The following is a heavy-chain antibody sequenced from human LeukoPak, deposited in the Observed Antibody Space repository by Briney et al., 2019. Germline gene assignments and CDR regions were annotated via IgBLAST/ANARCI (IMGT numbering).Heavy chain of an antibody. CDR2: ISSSSSTI. CDR3: ARLPFIQDIVVVVAAAEY. D-gene: IGHD2-15*01. CDR1: GFTFSSYS. Sequence: GGSLRLSCAASGFTFSSYSMNWVRQAPGKGLEWVSYISSSSSTIYYADSVKGRFTISRDNAKNSLYLQMNSLRAEDTAVYYCARLPFIQDIVVVVAAAEYWGQGTLVTVSS. J-gene: IGHJ4*02. V-gene: IGHV3-48*01.